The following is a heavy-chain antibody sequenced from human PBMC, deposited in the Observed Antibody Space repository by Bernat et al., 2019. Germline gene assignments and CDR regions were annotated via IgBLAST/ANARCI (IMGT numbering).Heavy chain of an antibody. CDR2: ISYDGSNK. CDR1: GFTFSSYG. CDR3: ANIYYYGSGSYYNEGSNWFDP. V-gene: IGHV3-30*18. D-gene: IGHD3-10*01. J-gene: IGHJ5*02. Sequence: QVQLVESGGGVVQPGRSLRLSCAASGFTFSSYGMHWVRQAPGKGLEGVAVISYDGSNKYYADSVKGRFTISRDNSKNTLYLQMNSLRAEDTAVYFCANIYYYGSGSYYNEGSNWFDPWGQGTLVTVSS.